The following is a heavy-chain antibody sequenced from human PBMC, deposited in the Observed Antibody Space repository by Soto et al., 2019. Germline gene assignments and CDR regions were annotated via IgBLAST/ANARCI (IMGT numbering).Heavy chain of an antibody. J-gene: IGHJ4*02. D-gene: IGHD3-9*01. CDR1: GYTFTSYD. CDR2: MNPNSGNT. CDR3: ARVRYFDWLLLDY. V-gene: IGHV1-8*01. Sequence: ASVKVSCKASGYTFTSYDTNWVRQATGQGLEWMGWMNPNSGNTGYAQKFQGRVTMTRNTSISTAYMELSSLRSEDTAVYYCARVRYFDWLLLDYWGQGTLVTVSS.